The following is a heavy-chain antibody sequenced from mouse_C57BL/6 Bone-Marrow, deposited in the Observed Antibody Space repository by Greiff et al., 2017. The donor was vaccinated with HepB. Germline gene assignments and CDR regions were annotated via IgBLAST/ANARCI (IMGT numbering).Heavy chain of an antibody. D-gene: IGHD2-5*01. CDR3: ARGYYSNPYYFDD. CDR2: IYPRSGNT. V-gene: IGHV1-81*01. J-gene: IGHJ2*01. CDR1: GYTFTSYG. Sequence: VQLQQSGAELARPGASVKLSCKASGYTFTSYGISWVKQRTGQGLEWIGEIYPRSGNTYYNEKFKGKATLTADKSSSTAYMELRSLTSEDSAVYFCARGYYSNPYYFDDWGQGTTLTVSS.